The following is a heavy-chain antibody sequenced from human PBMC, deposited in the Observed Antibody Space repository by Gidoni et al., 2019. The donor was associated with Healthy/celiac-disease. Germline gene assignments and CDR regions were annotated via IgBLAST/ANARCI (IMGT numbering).Heavy chain of an antibody. CDR1: GGSFSGYY. CDR3: AKGLYRPRDGFDI. Sequence: VQLQPWGAGPFKPSGTLSPTCAVYGGSFSGYYWSWIRQPPGQVVEWIGEINHSGSTNYNPSLKRRVTISVDTSKNQLSLELSSVTAADTAVYYYAKGLYRPRDGFDIWGQGTMVTVSS. J-gene: IGHJ3*02. D-gene: IGHD3-16*02. V-gene: IGHV4-34*01. CDR2: INHSGST.